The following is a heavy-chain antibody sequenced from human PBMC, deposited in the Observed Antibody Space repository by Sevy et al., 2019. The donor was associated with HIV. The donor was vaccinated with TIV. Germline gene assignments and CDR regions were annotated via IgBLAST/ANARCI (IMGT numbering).Heavy chain of an antibody. V-gene: IGHV1-2*02. J-gene: IGHJ3*02. CDR3: ARGVTTVVTPSFAFDI. CDR1: GYTFTGYY. CDR2: INPNSGGT. D-gene: IGHD4-17*01. Sequence: ASVKVSCKASGYTFTGYYMHWVRQAPGQGLEWMGWINPNSGGTNYAQKFQGRVTMTRDTSISTAYMELSRLRSDDTAVYYCARGVTTVVTPSFAFDIWGQGTMVTVSS.